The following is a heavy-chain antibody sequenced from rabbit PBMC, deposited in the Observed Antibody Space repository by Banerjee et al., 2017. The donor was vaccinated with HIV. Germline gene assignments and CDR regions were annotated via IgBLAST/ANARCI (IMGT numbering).Heavy chain of an antibody. CDR2: IYAGSSGST. V-gene: IGHV1S40*01. J-gene: IGHJ4*01. CDR1: GFSFSSNYY. CDR3: ARDRAGYIDDANFNL. D-gene: IGHD7-1*01. Sequence: QSLEESGGDLVKPGASLTLTCTASGFSFSSNYYMCWVRQAPGKGLEWIACIYAGSSGSTYYASWAKGRFTISKTSSTTVTLQMTSLTAADTATYFCARDRAGYIDDANFNLWGPGTLVTVS.